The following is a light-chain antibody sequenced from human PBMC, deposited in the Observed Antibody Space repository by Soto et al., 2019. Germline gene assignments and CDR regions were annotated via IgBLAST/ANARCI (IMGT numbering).Light chain of an antibody. J-gene: IGKJ5*01. V-gene: IGKV1-27*01. Sequence: DIPMTQSPSSLSASVGDRVTITCRANQDISNSLAWYQQKPGKVPKVLIYAASTLQSGVPSRFSGSGSGTVFTLTISSLQPEDIATYYCQKYNSVPVTFGQGTRLEIK. CDR1: QDISNS. CDR2: AAS. CDR3: QKYNSVPVT.